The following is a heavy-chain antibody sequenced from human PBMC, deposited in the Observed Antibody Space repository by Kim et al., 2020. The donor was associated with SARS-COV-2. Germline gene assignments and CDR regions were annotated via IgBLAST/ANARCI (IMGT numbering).Heavy chain of an antibody. CDR3: ARGEGSGRELDCDY. CDR1: GGSISSGGYY. CDR2: IYYSGST. Sequence: SETLSLTCTVSGGSISSGGYYWSWIRQHPGKGLEWIGYIYYSGSTYYNPSLKSRVTISVDTSKNQFSLKLSSVTAADTAVYYCARGEGSGRELDCDYWGQGTLVTVSS. V-gene: IGHV4-31*03. J-gene: IGHJ4*02. D-gene: IGHD3-10*01.